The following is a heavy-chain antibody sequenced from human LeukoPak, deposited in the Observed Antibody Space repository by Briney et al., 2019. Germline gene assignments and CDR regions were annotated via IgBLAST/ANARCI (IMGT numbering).Heavy chain of an antibody. CDR2: IYSGGST. CDR3: AREEVVVTAIYYYYYGMDV. CDR1: GFTVSSNY. J-gene: IGHJ6*04. Sequence: GGSLRLSCAASGFTVSSNYMSWARQAPGKGLEWVSVIYSGGSTYYADSVKGRFTISRDNSKNTLYLQMNSLRAEDTAVYYCAREEVVVTAIYYYYYGMDVWGKGTTVTVSS. D-gene: IGHD2-21*02. V-gene: IGHV3-53*01.